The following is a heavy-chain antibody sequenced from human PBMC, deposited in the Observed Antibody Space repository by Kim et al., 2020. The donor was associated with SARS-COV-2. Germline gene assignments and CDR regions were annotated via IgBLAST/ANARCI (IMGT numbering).Heavy chain of an antibody. CDR3: TTDYERIGGPCDGETCYPAAL. D-gene: IGHD2-21*01. CDR1: GFTFTKVW. J-gene: IGHJ4*02. Sequence: GGSLRLSCAASGFTFTKVWLSWVRQAPGKGLEWVGRIRSKADGGTADYAAPVKGRFTISRDDSKNTLYLQMNGLRAEDTAFYHCTTDYERIGGPCDGETCYPAALWGQGTLVTVSS. V-gene: IGHV3-15*01. CDR2: IRSKADGGTA.